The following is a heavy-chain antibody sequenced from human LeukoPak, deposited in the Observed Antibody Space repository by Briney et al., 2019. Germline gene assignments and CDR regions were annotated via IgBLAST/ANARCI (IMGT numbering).Heavy chain of an antibody. CDR1: GFTFSSYA. CDR3: AKGGYYDSSGPFNPYYFDY. D-gene: IGHD3-22*01. V-gene: IGHV3-23*01. CDR2: ISGSGGST. Sequence: GGSLRLSCAASGFTFSSYAMSWVRQVPGKGLEWVSAISGSGGSTYYADSVKGRFTISRDNSKNTLYLQMNSLRAEDTAVYYCAKGGYYDSSGPFNPYYFDYWGQGTLVTVSS. J-gene: IGHJ4*02.